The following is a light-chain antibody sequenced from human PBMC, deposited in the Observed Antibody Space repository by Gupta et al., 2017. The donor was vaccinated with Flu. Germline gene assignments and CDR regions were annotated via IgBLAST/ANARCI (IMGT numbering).Light chain of an antibody. Sequence: QPALTQPPSASGSPGPSVALCCTGTSSDVGGYNDVTWYQQHPGKAPKLMIYVVSKRPSGVPDRFSGSKSGNTASLTVSGLQAEDEADYYCSSYAGSNSVVFGGGTKLTVL. CDR2: VVS. CDR3: SSYAGSNSVV. J-gene: IGLJ2*01. CDR1: SSDVGGYND. V-gene: IGLV2-8*01.